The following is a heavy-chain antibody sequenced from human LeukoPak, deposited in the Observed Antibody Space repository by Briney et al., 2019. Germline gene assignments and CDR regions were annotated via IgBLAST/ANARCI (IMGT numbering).Heavy chain of an antibody. Sequence: ASVKVSCKGGTSTNYAISWVRQAPGQGLEWMGGIIPNFGTVNYAQKFQGRVTITTDESTSTAYMELSSLRSEDTAVYYCARGASSGYFRPAYYYYMDVWGKGTSVIVSS. D-gene: IGHD3-22*01. J-gene: IGHJ6*03. CDR1: GTSTNYA. CDR2: IIPNFGTV. CDR3: ARGASSGYFRPAYYYYMDV. V-gene: IGHV1-69*05.